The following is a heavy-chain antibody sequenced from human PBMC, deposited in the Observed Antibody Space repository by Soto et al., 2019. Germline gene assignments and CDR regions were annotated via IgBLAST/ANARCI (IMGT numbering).Heavy chain of an antibody. J-gene: IGHJ2*01. CDR1: GFSLSTIGVG. CDR3: ARRGVWYFDL. V-gene: IGHV2-5*02. D-gene: IGHD3-16*01. Sequence: QITFKESGPSLVKPTQTLTLTCTFSGFSLSTIGVGVGWIRQPPGKALEWLAVIYWDDDKRSSPSLKSRLTISKDTSKNQVVLTVTNMDPVDTATYYCARRGVWYFDLWGRGTLVTVSS. CDR2: IYWDDDK.